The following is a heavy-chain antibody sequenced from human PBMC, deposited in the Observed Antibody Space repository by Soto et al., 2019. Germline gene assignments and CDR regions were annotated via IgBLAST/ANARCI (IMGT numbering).Heavy chain of an antibody. V-gene: IGHV1-18*04. Sequence: ASVKVSCKTSGYNFLNYGMSWVRQAPGQGPEWMGWISVYRGNTIYAQNFQGRVTMTTDTSTSTAYMELTSLRSDDTGVYYCARHHGGATMALLYWGQGALVTVSS. CDR1: GYNFLNYG. CDR2: ISVYRGNT. J-gene: IGHJ4*02. D-gene: IGHD3-10*01. CDR3: ARHHGGATMALLY.